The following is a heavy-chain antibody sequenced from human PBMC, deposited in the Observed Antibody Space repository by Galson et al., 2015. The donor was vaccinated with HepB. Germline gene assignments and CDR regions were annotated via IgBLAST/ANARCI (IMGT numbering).Heavy chain of an antibody. Sequence: SLRLSCAASGFTFSSYAMSWVRQAPGKGLEWVSAISGSSGSTYYADSVKGRFTISRDNSKNTLYLQMNSLRAEDTAVYYCAKDRVGATAVHDAFDIWGQGTMVTVSS. CDR2: ISGSSGST. V-gene: IGHV3-23*01. CDR3: AKDRVGATAVHDAFDI. CDR1: GFTFSSYA. J-gene: IGHJ3*02. D-gene: IGHD1-26*01.